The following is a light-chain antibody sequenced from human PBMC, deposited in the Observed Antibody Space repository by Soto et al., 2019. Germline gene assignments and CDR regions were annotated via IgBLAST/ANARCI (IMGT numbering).Light chain of an antibody. CDR3: QLWDSSSVV. Sequence: SYELTQPLSVSVALGQTAMITCGGNNVGSKNVHWYRQKPGQAPVLVIYRDINRPSGIPERFSGSNSGNTATLTISRAQAGDEADYYCQLWDSSSVVFGGGTKLTVL. CDR1: NVGSKN. V-gene: IGLV3-9*01. J-gene: IGLJ2*01. CDR2: RDI.